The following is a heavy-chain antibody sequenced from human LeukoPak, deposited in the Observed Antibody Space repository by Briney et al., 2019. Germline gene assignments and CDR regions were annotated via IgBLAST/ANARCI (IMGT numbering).Heavy chain of an antibody. D-gene: IGHD3-10*01. V-gene: IGHV3-9*01. CDR1: GFTFSSYS. J-gene: IGHJ4*02. CDR3: AKDIGSGSYYYFDY. Sequence: GGSLRLSCAASGFTFSSYSMNWVRQAPGKGLEWVSGISWNSGSIGHADSVKGRFTISRDNAKNSLYLQMNSLRAEDTALYYCAKDIGSGSYYYFDYWGQGTLVTVSS. CDR2: ISWNSGSI.